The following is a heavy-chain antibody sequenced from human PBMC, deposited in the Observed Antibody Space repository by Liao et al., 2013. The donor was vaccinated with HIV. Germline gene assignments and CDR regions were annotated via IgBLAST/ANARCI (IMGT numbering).Heavy chain of an antibody. V-gene: IGHV4-59*01. J-gene: IGHJ4*02. Sequence: QVQLQESGPGLVKPSETLSLTCTVSGGSISSYYWSWIRQPPGKGLEWIGYIYYSGSTNYNPSLKSRVTISVDTSKNQFSLKLSSVTAADTAVYYCTRVSHPFYFDYWGQGILVTVSS. CDR3: TRVSHPFYFDY. CDR1: GGSISSYY. CDR2: IYYSGST.